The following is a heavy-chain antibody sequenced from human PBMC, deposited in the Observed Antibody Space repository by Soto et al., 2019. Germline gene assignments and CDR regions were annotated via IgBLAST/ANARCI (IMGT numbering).Heavy chain of an antibody. CDR2: IYYSGST. Sequence: TSETLSLTCTVSGRSISSGDYYWSWIRQPPGKGLEWIGYIYYSGSTYYNPSLKSRVTISVDTSKNQFSLKLSSVTAADTAVYYCARRIFYGDAYFDYWGQGTLVPFSS. CDR3: ARRIFYGDAYFDY. D-gene: IGHD4-17*01. J-gene: IGHJ4*02. V-gene: IGHV4-30-4*01. CDR1: GRSISSGDYY.